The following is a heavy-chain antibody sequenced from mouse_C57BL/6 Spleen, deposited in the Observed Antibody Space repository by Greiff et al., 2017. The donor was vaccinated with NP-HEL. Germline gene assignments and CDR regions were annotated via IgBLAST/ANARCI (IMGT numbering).Heavy chain of an antibody. CDR3: VSAVYDGYHGWYFDV. V-gene: IGHV10-1*01. D-gene: IGHD2-3*01. CDR1: GFSFNTYA. Sequence: EVQLVESGGGLVQPKGSLKLSCAASGFSFNTYAMNWVRQAPGQGLEWVARIRSKSNNSATYYADSVKDRFTISRADSESSLYLQMNNLKTEATAMYDCVSAVYDGYHGWYFDVWGTGTTVTVSS. CDR2: IRSKSNNSAT. J-gene: IGHJ1*03.